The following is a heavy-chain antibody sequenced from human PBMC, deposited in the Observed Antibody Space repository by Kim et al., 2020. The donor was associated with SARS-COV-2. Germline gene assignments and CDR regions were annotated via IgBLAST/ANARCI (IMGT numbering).Heavy chain of an antibody. CDR1: GFTFSSYG. CDR3: ARDGHYYDSSGLPVETPYWYFDL. J-gene: IGHJ2*01. V-gene: IGHV3-33*08. D-gene: IGHD3-22*01. CDR2: IWYDGSNK. Sequence: GGSLRLSCAASGFTFSSYGMHWVRQAPGKGLEWVAVIWYDGSNKYYADSVKGRFTISRDNSKNTLYLQMNSLRAEDTAVYYCARDGHYYDSSGLPVETPYWYFDLWGRGTLVTVSS.